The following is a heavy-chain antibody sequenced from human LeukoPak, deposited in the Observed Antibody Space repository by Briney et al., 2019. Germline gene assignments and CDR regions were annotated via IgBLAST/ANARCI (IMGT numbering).Heavy chain of an antibody. D-gene: IGHD6-13*01. Sequence: GGSLRLSCVASGFTFSSYSMNWVRQAPGKGLEWVSYIGSSSSTIYYADSVKGRFTISRDNAKNTLYLQMNSLRAEDTAVYYCARRIAAAAAPYYFDYWGQGTLVTVSS. CDR3: ARRIAAAAAPYYFDY. CDR1: GFTFSSYS. J-gene: IGHJ4*02. V-gene: IGHV3-48*04. CDR2: IGSSSSTI.